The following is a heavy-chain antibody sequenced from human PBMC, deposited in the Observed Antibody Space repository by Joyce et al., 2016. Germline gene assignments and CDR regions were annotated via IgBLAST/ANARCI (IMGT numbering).Heavy chain of an antibody. CDR1: GFTFDDYA. CDR3: ARIFDSSGYGAFDF. J-gene: IGHJ3*01. D-gene: IGHD3-22*01. CDR2: ITWNSDNI. Sequence: EVQLVESGGDSVQPGRSLRLSCAASGFTFDDYAMHWVRQAPGKGLAWVSSITWNSDNIAYADSVRGRFTISRDNAKNSLYLQMSSLRTEDTALYYCARIFDSSGYGAFDFWGQGTMVTVSS. V-gene: IGHV3-9*01.